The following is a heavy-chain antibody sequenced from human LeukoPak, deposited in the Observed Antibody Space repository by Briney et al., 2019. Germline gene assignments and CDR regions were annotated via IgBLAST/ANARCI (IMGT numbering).Heavy chain of an antibody. CDR2: ISSSSSTI. CDR3: ARGTAGYHSSYFDY. CDR1: GFTFSSYS. Sequence: GGSLRLSCAASGFTFSSYSMNWVRQAPGKGLEWVSYISSSSSTIYYADSVKGRFTISRDNAKNSLYLQMNSLRAEDTAVYYCARGTAGYHSSYFDYWGQGTLVTVSS. D-gene: IGHD3-16*02. J-gene: IGHJ4*02. V-gene: IGHV3-48*01.